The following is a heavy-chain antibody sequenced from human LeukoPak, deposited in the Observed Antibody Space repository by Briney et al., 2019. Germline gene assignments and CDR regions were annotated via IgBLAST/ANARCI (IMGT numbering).Heavy chain of an antibody. D-gene: IGHD3/OR15-3a*01. Sequence: VASVKVSCKASGGTFSSYAISWVRQAPGQGLEWMGGIIPIFGTANYAQKFQGRVTITADESTSTAYMELSSLRSEDTAVYYCARAWTGYSDAFDIWGQGTMVTVSS. CDR2: IIPIFGTA. V-gene: IGHV1-69*13. CDR3: ARAWTGYSDAFDI. CDR1: GGTFSSYA. J-gene: IGHJ3*02.